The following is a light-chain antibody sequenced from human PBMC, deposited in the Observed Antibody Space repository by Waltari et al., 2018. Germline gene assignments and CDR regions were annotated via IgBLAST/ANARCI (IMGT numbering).Light chain of an antibody. J-gene: IGLJ1*01. CDR2: EVS. CDR1: SSDVGGFNY. V-gene: IGLV2-8*01. CDR3: SSYAGSNNAFV. Sequence: QSALTQPPSASGSPGQSVTISCTGTSSDVGGFNYVSLYQQYPGKAPKLVIYEVSKRPAGGPGGFYGAKSGNTASLTVSGLQAEDEADYYCSSYAGSNNAFVFGTGTKVTVL.